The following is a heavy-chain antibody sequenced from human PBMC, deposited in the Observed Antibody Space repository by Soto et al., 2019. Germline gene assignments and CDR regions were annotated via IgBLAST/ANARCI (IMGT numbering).Heavy chain of an antibody. Sequence: PVGSLRLSCEAPGFTFSDHGMSWVRQAPGKGLEWVSVTSGSGGTTYYVDSVKGRFTISRDNSINTLYLQMNSLRVEDTAVYYCAKTSKTTILTVYDVWGQGTTVTVSS. CDR2: TSGSGGTT. D-gene: IGHD3-9*01. CDR1: GFTFSDHG. J-gene: IGHJ6*02. CDR3: AKTSKTTILTVYDV. V-gene: IGHV3-23*01.